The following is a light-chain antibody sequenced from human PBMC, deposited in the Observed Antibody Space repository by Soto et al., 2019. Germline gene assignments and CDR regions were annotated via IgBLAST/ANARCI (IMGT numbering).Light chain of an antibody. J-gene: IGLJ1*01. V-gene: IGLV2-8*01. Sequence: QSALTQPPSASGSPGQSVTISCTGTSSDVGGYNFVSWYQHHPGKAPKLIIYEVNKWPSGVPNRFSGSKSGNTASLTVSGLQAVDEADYYCNSYAVRNIYVFGTGTKLTVL. CDR1: SSDVGGYNF. CDR3: NSYAVRNIYV. CDR2: EVN.